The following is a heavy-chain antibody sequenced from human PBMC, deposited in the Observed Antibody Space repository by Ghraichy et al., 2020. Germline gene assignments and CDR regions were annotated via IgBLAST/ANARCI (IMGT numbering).Heavy chain of an antibody. CDR1: GGSISSSNW. D-gene: IGHD3-3*01. V-gene: IGHV4-4*02. CDR3: ARSSGYYAEYFQD. J-gene: IGHJ1*01. CDR2: IYHSGST. Sequence: SETLSLTCAVSGGSISSSNWWRWVRQPPGKGLEWIGEIYHSGSTNYNTSLKSRVTISVDKSKNLFSLQLNSVTAADTAVNYCARSSGYYAEYFQDGGQGTRITVSS.